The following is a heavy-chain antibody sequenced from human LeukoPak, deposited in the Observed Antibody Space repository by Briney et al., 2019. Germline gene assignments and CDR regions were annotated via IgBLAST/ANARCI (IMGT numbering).Heavy chain of an antibody. CDR3: AKEAVTTWVNDLDY. CDR1: GFTVSSKY. V-gene: IGHV3-53*01. Sequence: GGSLRLSCAASGFTVSSKYMSWVRQTPGKGLQWVALIYSSGDTYTADPVKGRFTISRDDSENTLYLQMDSLRAEDTAVYYCAKEAVTTWVNDLDYWGQGTLVTVSS. CDR2: IYSSGDT. J-gene: IGHJ4*02. D-gene: IGHD4-17*01.